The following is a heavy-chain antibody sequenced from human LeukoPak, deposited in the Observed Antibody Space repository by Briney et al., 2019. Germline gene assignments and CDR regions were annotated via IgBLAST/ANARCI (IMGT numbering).Heavy chain of an antibody. J-gene: IGHJ5*02. D-gene: IGHD6-13*01. CDR1: GGSISSGGYY. CDR2: IYYSGST. V-gene: IGHV4-31*03. CDR3: ARDKGYGSSWESLNWFDP. Sequence: SQTLSLTCTVSGGSISSGGYYWSWIRQHPGKGLEWIGYIYYSGSTYYNPSLKSRVTISVDTSKNQFSLKLSSVTAADTAVYYCARDKGYGSSWESLNWFDPWGQGTLVTVSS.